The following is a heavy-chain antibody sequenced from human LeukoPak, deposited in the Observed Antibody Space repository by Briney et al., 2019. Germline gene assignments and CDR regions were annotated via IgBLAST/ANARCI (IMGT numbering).Heavy chain of an antibody. CDR1: GGSITTYY. Sequence: PSETLSLTCTVSGGSITTYYWNWIRQPPGKGLEWIGYIYYSGSTNYNPSLKSRLTISVDTSKNQFSLKLTSVTAADTAVYYCAGSIAANAVNAFDIWGQGTMVTASS. D-gene: IGHD6-13*01. CDR3: AGSIAANAVNAFDI. CDR2: IYYSGST. V-gene: IGHV4-59*08. J-gene: IGHJ3*02.